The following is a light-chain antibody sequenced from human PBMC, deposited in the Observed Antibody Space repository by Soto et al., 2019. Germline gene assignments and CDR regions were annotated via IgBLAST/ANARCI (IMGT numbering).Light chain of an antibody. CDR1: QSVSSSY. J-gene: IGKJ5*01. CDR3: QQYGSSPPVT. CDR2: GAS. Sequence: EIVLTQSPGTLSLSPGERATLSCRASQSVSSSYLAWYQQKPGQAPRLLIYGASSRATGIPERFSGSGSGTDLPLTISRLEPEEFAVYYCQQYGSSPPVTFGQGTRLEIK. V-gene: IGKV3-20*01.